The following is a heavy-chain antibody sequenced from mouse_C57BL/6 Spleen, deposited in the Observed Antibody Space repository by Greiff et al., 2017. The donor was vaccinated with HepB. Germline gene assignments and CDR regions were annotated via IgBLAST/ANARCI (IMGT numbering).Heavy chain of an antibody. CDR2: IDPSDSET. J-gene: IGHJ3*01. Sequence: QVQLQQPGAELVRPGSSVKLSCKASGYTFTSYWMHWVKQRPIQGLEWIGNIDPSDSETHYNQKFKDKATLTVDKSSSTAYMQLSSLTSEDSAVYYCARGEGISWFAYWGQGTLVTVSA. CDR1: GYTFTSYW. V-gene: IGHV1-52*01. CDR3: ARGEGISWFAY.